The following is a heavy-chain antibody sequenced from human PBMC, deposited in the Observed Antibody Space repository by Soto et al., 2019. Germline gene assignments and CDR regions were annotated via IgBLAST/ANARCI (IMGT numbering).Heavy chain of an antibody. CDR2: MNPNSGNT. V-gene: IGHV1-8*01. CDR3: ASPTSIAAAYYGMDV. Sequence: QVQLVQSGAEVKKPGASVKVSCKASGYTFTSYDINWVRQATGQGLEWMGWMNPNSGNTGYAQKFRGRVTMTRNTSISTAYMELSSLRSEDTAVYYCASPTSIAAAYYGMDVWGQGTTVTVSS. CDR1: GYTFTSYD. D-gene: IGHD6-13*01. J-gene: IGHJ6*02.